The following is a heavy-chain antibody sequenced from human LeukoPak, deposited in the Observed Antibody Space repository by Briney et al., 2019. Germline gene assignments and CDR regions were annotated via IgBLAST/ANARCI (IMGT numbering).Heavy chain of an antibody. CDR3: AREGSVNGYPPRLDY. V-gene: IGHV4-4*07. Sequence: PWETLSLTCTVSGGSLSNYCWTWVRQSAGKGLEWIGRICTSGNTNDNPSLKSRVTMSVDTSKNQFSLKLSSVTAADTAIYYCAREGSVNGYPPRLDYWGQGTLVTVSS. J-gene: IGHJ4*02. CDR1: GGSLSNYC. CDR2: ICTSGNT. D-gene: IGHD2-8*01.